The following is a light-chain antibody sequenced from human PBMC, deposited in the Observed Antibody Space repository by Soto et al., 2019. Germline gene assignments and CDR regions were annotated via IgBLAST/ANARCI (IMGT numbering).Light chain of an antibody. V-gene: IGKV3-20*01. CDR1: QSIPSKY. CDR2: TTS. J-gene: IGKJ1*01. CDR3: QQYGTSPLT. Sequence: IVLTPSPSTLSLSPGERGTISCRASQSIPSKYLAWYQQKLGQSPRLLIYTTSSRATGIPDRFSGSGSGTDFTLTITRLEPEDFAVYFCQQYGTSPLTFGQGTKVDIK.